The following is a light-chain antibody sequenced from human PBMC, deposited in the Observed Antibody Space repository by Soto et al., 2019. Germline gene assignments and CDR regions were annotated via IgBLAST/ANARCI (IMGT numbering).Light chain of an antibody. J-gene: IGKJ3*01. Sequence: DIQLTQSPSFLSASVGDRVTITCRASQGISTYLAWYQQKPGKAPKLLIYAASTLQSGVPSRFSGSGSGTDFTLTISSLQPEDFATNYCQQLKSYPLTFGPGTKVDIK. V-gene: IGKV1-9*01. CDR3: QQLKSYPLT. CDR1: QGISTY. CDR2: AAS.